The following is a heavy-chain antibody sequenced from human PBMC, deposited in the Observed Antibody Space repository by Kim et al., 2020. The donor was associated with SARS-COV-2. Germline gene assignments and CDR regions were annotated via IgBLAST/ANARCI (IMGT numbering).Heavy chain of an antibody. CDR1: GFSLSTSGVG. CDR3: AHSRIRRSTMIVVADISFDY. D-gene: IGHD3-22*01. Sequence: SGPTLVKPTQTLTLTCTFSGFSLSTSGVGVGWIRQPPGKALEWLALIYWDDDKRYSPSLKSRLTITKDTSKNQVVLTMTYMDPVDTATYYCAHSRIRRSTMIVVADISFDYGGQGTLVTVSS. CDR2: IYWDDDK. V-gene: IGHV2-5*02. J-gene: IGHJ4*02.